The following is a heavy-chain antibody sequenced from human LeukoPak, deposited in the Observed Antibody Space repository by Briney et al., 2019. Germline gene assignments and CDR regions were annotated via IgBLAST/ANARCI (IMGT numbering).Heavy chain of an antibody. V-gene: IGHV4-59*01. Sequence: SETLSLTCAVYGGSFGGYYWSWIRPPPGKGLECIGYIYYSGSTNYNPSLKSRVTISVDTSKNQFSLKLSSVTAADTAVYYCAREGAMTRYFDLWGRGTLVTVSS. CDR2: IYYSGST. J-gene: IGHJ2*01. CDR1: GGSFGGYY. CDR3: AREGAMTRYFDL. D-gene: IGHD1-26*01.